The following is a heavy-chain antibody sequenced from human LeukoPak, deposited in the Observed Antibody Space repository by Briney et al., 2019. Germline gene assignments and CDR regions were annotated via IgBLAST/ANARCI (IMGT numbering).Heavy chain of an antibody. CDR2: ISGSGGST. D-gene: IGHD2/OR15-2a*01. Sequence: GSLRLSCAASEFTFSSYAMSWVRQAPAKGLEWVSAISGSGGSTYYADSVKGRFTISRDNSKNTLYLQMSSLRAEDTAVYYCAKSQQYGNQSKYRNKTPNWFDPWGQGTLVTVSS. CDR3: AKSQQYGNQSKYRNKTPNWFDP. J-gene: IGHJ5*02. CDR1: EFTFSSYA. V-gene: IGHV3-23*01.